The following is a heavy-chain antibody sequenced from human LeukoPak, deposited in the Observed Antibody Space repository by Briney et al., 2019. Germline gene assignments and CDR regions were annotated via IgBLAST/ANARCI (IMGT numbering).Heavy chain of an antibody. CDR3: AELGITMIGGV. J-gene: IGHJ6*04. D-gene: IGHD3-10*02. CDR1: GFTVSSNY. Sequence: GGSLRLSCAASGFTVSSNYMNWVRQAPGKGLEWVSVIYSGGSTYYADSVKGRFTISRDNAKNSLYLQMNSLRAEDTAVYYCAELGITMIGGVWGKGTTVTISS. V-gene: IGHV3-66*01. CDR2: IYSGGST.